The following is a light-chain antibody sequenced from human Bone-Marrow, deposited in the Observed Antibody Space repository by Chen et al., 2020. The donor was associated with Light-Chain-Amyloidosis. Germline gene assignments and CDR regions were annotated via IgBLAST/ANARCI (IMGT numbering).Light chain of an antibody. V-gene: IGLV2-14*01. CDR1: SSDVGGDNH. J-gene: IGLJ1*01. CDR3: SSYTITNTLV. CDR2: EVT. Sequence: QSALTQPASVSGSPGQPITISCTGTSSDVGGDNHVSWYQQHPDKAPKLMIYEVTNRPSWVPDRFSGAKSANTASLTISGLQTEDEADYFCSSYTITNTLVFGSGTRVTVL.